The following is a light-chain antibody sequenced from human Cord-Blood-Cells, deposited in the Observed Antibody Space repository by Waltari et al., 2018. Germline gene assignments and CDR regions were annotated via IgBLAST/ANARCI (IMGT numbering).Light chain of an antibody. CDR2: WAS. CDR1: QSVLYSSNNKNY. CDR3: QQYNSNSRT. Sequence: NQSVLYSSNNKNYLAWYQQKPGQPPKLLIYWASTREFCFNQRTTYERMSSDLSSDVCCSDLEDFAAYYCQQYNSNSRTFGQGTKVEIK. V-gene: IGKV4-1*01. J-gene: IGKJ1*01.